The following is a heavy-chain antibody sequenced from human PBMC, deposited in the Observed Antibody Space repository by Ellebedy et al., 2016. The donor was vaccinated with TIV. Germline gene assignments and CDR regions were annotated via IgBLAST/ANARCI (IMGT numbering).Heavy chain of an antibody. CDR2: IIPILKLV. Sequence: AASVKVSCKASGETSSSHALNWVRQAPGQGLEWVGRIIPILKLVNYARKFQGRVTITADRSTNIVYLELSSLRSEDTAVYYCARWGPYSGTFQGPFDFWGQGVLVTVSS. J-gene: IGHJ4*02. V-gene: IGHV1-69*04. CDR1: GETSSSHA. D-gene: IGHD5-12*01. CDR3: ARWGPYSGTFQGPFDF.